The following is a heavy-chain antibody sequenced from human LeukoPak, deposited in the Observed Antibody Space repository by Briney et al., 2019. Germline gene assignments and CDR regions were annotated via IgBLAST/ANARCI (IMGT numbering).Heavy chain of an antibody. Sequence: PGGSLRLSCAACGFTFSSYDMHWVRQATGKGLEWVSAIGTAGDTYYPGSVKGQFTISRENAKNSLYLQMNSLRAGDTAVYYCARDLPDSYGPEGNWYFDLWGRGTLVTVSS. J-gene: IGHJ2*01. D-gene: IGHD5-18*01. V-gene: IGHV3-13*03. CDR1: GFTFSSYD. CDR2: IGTAGDT. CDR3: ARDLPDSYGPEGNWYFDL.